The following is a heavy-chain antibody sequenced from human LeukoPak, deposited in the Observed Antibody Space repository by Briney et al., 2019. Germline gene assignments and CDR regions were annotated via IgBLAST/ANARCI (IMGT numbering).Heavy chain of an antibody. J-gene: IGHJ4*02. CDR2: ISSSSSTI. CDR1: GFTFSSYS. D-gene: IGHD3-16*02. Sequence: PGGSLRLSCAASGFTFSSYSMNWVRQAPGKGLEWVSYISSSSSTIYYADSVKGRFTISRDNAKNSLYLQMNSLRAEDTAAYYCARESWGLSQPFDYWGQGTLVTVSS. V-gene: IGHV3-48*04. CDR3: ARESWGLSQPFDY.